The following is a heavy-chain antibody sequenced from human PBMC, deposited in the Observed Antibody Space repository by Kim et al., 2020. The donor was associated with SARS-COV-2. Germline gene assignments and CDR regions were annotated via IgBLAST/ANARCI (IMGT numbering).Heavy chain of an antibody. D-gene: IGHD3-10*01. J-gene: IGHJ5*02. CDR1: GVSIIGFY. CDR2: IFSNGGS. Sequence: SETLSLTCSVSGVSIIGFYWAWVRQSPGKGLEWIAYIFSNGGSDYNPSLKGRGIVSIDTSKSQFSLMLQAVSAADTAMYYCARLPPGAPFDTWGQGIQVTVSS. CDR3: ARLPPGAPFDT. V-gene: IGHV4-59*08.